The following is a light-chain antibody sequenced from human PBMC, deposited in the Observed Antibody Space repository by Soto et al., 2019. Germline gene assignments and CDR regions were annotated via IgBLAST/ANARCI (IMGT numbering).Light chain of an antibody. J-gene: IGLJ7*01. V-gene: IGLV2-14*01. CDR2: EVS. Sequence: QSVLTQPASVSGSPGQSITISCTGTSSDVGGYNYVSWYQQHPGKAPKLMIYEVSNRPSGVSNRFSGSKSGNTASLTISGLQAEDEADYYCNSYTSSSTQVFGAGTQLTVL. CDR3: NSYTSSSTQV. CDR1: SSDVGGYNY.